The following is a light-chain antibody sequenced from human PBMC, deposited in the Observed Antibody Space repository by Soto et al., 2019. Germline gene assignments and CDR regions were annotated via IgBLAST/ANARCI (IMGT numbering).Light chain of an antibody. Sequence: EIVLTQSPGILSLSPGERDTLSCRASQSVSNDFLAWYQQKPGQAPRLLIYGASTRATDVPDRFSGSGSGADFTLSISRLEPEDFAVYYCQQYGSSPPRTFGQGTKVEMK. CDR3: QQYGSSPPRT. CDR2: GAS. CDR1: QSVSNDF. J-gene: IGKJ1*01. V-gene: IGKV3-20*01.